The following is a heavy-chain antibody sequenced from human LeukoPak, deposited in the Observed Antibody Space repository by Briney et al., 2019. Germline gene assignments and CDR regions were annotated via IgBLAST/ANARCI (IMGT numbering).Heavy chain of an antibody. CDR1: GVSVSSGSYD. CDR2: IYYSGST. V-gene: IGHV4-61*01. Sequence: SETLSLTCTVSGVSVSSGSYDWRWIRQPPGKGLEWIGYIYYSGSTNYNPTLKSRITISVDTSKNQFSLKLSSVTAADTAVYYCARGDDILTGYYPFDYWGQGTLVTVSS. D-gene: IGHD3-9*01. J-gene: IGHJ4*02. CDR3: ARGDDILTGYYPFDY.